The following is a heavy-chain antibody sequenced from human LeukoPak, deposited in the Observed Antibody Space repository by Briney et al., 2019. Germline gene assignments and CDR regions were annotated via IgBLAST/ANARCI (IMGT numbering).Heavy chain of an antibody. CDR1: GFTFSNHS. CDR3: ARMSGSRLPGY. D-gene: IGHD3-3*01. V-gene: IGHV3-48*01. Sequence: PGGSLRLSCTASGFTFSNHSMNWVRQAPGKGVEWVSYISSSSSARYYAGSVKGRFTISRDDASNSLYLQMNSLRAEDTAIYYCARMSGSRLPGYWGQGALVTVSS. CDR2: ISSSSSAR. J-gene: IGHJ4*02.